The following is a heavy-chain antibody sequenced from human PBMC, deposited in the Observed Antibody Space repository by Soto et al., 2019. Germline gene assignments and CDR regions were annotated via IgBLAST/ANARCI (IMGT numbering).Heavy chain of an antibody. V-gene: IGHV1-3*01. CDR3: ARKDYYDSGMYYFDY. D-gene: IGHD3-22*01. Sequence: QVQVVQSGAEVKKPGASVKVSCKTSGYTFNKYPIHWVRQAPGQGLEWMGWINPGNGDTGYSQKFQDRVTITRDTSASTAYMDLSSLRSEDTAVYYCARKDYYDSGMYYFDYWGQGTLVPVSS. CDR2: INPGNGDT. CDR1: GYTFNKYP. J-gene: IGHJ4*02.